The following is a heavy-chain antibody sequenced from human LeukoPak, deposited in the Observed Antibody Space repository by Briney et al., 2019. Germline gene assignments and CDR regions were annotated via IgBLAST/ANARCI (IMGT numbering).Heavy chain of an antibody. V-gene: IGHV3-23*01. J-gene: IGHJ4*02. CDR3: AKGATYYDILTGQRSDY. CDR1: GFTVNSNY. CDR2: ISGSGSST. D-gene: IGHD3-9*01. Sequence: GGSLRLSCAASGFTVNSNYMSWVRQAPGKGLEWVSTISGSGSSTYYAESVKGRFTISRDNSKNTLYLQMNSLRVEDTAVYYCAKGATYYDILTGQRSDYWGQGTLVTVSS.